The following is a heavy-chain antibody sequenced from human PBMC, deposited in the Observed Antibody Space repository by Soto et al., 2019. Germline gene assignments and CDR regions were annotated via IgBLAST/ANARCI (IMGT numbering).Heavy chain of an antibody. CDR3: GRYCSGGSCHTLDYYGMDV. D-gene: IGHD2-15*01. V-gene: IGHV1-69*13. CDR2: IIPVFGTT. J-gene: IGHJ6*02. Sequence: GASVKVSCKASGGTFRKYGIGWVRQAPGQGLEWMGGIIPVFGTTNYAQKFQGRVTITADESTSTAYIEVSSLRSEDTAMFYCGRYCSGGSCHTLDYYGMDVWGQGTTVTVSS. CDR1: GGTFRKYG.